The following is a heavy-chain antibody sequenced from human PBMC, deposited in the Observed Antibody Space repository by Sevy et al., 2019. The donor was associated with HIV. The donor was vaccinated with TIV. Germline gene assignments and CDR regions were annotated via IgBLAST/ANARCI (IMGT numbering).Heavy chain of an antibody. J-gene: IGHJ6*03. CDR2: IYYSGST. CDR3: ARSGKVILYYYYYMDV. CDR1: GGSISSYY. V-gene: IGHV4-59*01. D-gene: IGHD3-16*02. Sequence: SETLSLTCTVSGGSISSYYWSWIRQPPGKGLEWIGYIYYSGSTNYNPSLKSRVTISVDTSKNQFSLKLSSVTAADTAVYYCARSGKVILYYYYYMDVWGKGTTVTVSS.